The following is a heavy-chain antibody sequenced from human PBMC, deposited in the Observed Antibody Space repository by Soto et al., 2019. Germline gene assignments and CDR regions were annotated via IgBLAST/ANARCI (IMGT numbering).Heavy chain of an antibody. CDR2: IIPIFGTA. CDR3: ARPLSSYRRSGRSSYGMDV. V-gene: IGHV1-69*13. D-gene: IGHD5-18*01. CDR1: GGTFSSYA. J-gene: IGHJ6*02. Sequence: EASVKVSCKASGGTFSSYAISWVRQALGQGLEWMGGIIPIFGTANYAQKFQGRVTITADESTSTAYMELSSLRSEDTAVYYCARPLSSYRRSGRSSYGMDVWGQGTTVTVSS.